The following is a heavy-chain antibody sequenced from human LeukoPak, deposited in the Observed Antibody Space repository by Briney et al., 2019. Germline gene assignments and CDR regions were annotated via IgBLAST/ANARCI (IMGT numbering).Heavy chain of an antibody. Sequence: SETLSLTCTISGGSISSYYWSWIRQPPGKGLEWIGYIYYSGSTNYNPSLKSRVTISVDTSKNQFSLKLSFVTAADTAVYYCARDSTMVRGVPFDYWGQGTLVTVSS. CDR2: IYYSGST. V-gene: IGHV4-59*01. J-gene: IGHJ4*02. D-gene: IGHD3-10*01. CDR3: ARDSTMVRGVPFDY. CDR1: GGSISSYY.